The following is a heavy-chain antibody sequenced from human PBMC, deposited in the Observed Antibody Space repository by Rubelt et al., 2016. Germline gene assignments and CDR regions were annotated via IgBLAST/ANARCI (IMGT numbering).Heavy chain of an antibody. V-gene: IGHV1-3*01. Sequence: QVQLVQSGAEVKKPGASVKVSCKASGYTFTSYAMHWVRQAPGQRLEWMGWINAGNGNTKYSQKFQGRVTITRDTSASTAYMELSSLRSEDTAVYYCAREGSSGWYWDSYAFDIWGQGTMVTVSS. J-gene: IGHJ3*02. CDR1: GYTFTSYA. D-gene: IGHD6-19*01. CDR3: AREGSSGWYWDSYAFDI. CDR2: INAGNGNT.